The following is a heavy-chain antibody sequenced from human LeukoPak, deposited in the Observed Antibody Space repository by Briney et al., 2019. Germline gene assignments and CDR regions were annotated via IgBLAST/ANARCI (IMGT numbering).Heavy chain of an antibody. CDR3: ARDRGGSYSAIDY. V-gene: IGHV3-48*04. J-gene: IGHJ4*02. Sequence: GGSLRLSCAASGFTFSSYSLNWVRQAPGKGLEWVSFISSSSITIYYADSVKGRFTISRDNAEKSLYLQMNSLRAEDTAVYYCARDRGGSYSAIDYWGQGTLVAVSS. CDR2: ISSSSITI. D-gene: IGHD2-15*01. CDR1: GFTFSSYS.